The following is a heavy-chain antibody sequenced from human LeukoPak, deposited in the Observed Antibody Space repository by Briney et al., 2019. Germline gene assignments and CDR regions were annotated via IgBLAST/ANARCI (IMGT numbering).Heavy chain of an antibody. CDR2: ISYDGSNK. CDR3: ARDYQQLIRHYYYMDV. J-gene: IGHJ6*03. V-gene: IGHV3-30-3*01. CDR1: GFTFSSYA. Sequence: PGGSLRLSCAASGFTFSSYAMHWVRQAPGKGLEWVAVISYDGSNKYYADSVKGRFTISRDNSKNTLYLQMNSLRAEDTAVYYCARDYQQLIRHYYYMDVWGKGTTVTVSS. D-gene: IGHD4-11*01.